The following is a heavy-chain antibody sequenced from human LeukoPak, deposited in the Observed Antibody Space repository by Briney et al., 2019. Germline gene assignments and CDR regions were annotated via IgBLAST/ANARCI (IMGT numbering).Heavy chain of an antibody. CDR1: GFTFSTYG. CDR3: ARAVGPFDY. J-gene: IGHJ4*02. CDR2: IWYDGTNK. Sequence: PGGSLRLSCAASGFTFSTYGMHWVRQAQGRGLEWVAVIWYDGTNKYYGDSVKGRFTISRDNSKNTLYLQMNSLRAEDTAVYYCARAVGPFDYWGQGTLVTVSS. V-gene: IGHV3-33*01.